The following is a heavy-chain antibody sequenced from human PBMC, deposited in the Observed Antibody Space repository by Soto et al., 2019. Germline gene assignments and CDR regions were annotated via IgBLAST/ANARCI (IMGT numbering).Heavy chain of an antibody. V-gene: IGHV3-11*01. CDR3: ARFRGDVYYNF. D-gene: IGHD3-10*01. J-gene: IGHJ4*02. CDR1: GFTLSDYY. Sequence: QVQLVESGGGLVKPGGSLRLSCAASGFTLSDYYMTWIRQAPGKGLEWVSDISISGTTIHYADSVRGRFTISRDNTKNSLWLQMNTLRAEDTDVYYCARFRGDVYYNFWGQGTLVTVSS. CDR2: ISISGTTI.